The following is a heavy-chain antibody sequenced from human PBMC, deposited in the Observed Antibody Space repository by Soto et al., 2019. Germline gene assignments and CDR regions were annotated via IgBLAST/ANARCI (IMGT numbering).Heavy chain of an antibody. CDR3: AIATVTTRHYYYYYGMDV. V-gene: IGHV1-2*02. CDR1: GYTFTGYY. J-gene: IGHJ6*02. D-gene: IGHD4-17*01. CDR2: INTNSGGT. Sequence: QVQLVQSGAEVKKPGASVKVSCKASGYTFTGYYMHWVRQAPGQGLEWMGWINTNSGGTNYAQKFQGRVTMTRDTSISTAYIELSRLRSDDTAVYYFAIATVTTRHYYYYYGMDVWGQGTTVTVSS.